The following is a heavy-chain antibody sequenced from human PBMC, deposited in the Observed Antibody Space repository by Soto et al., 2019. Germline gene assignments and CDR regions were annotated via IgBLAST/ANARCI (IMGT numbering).Heavy chain of an antibody. CDR2: VNPSLGRA. CDR3: ARAPYSSTSFFFDF. CDR1: GYTVTAYH. D-gene: IGHD6-6*01. Sequence: ASVKVSCKTSGYTVTAYHMHWVRQAPGQGLEWMGIVNPSLGRANYAQKFQDRVAMTWDTSINTFYMELTSLRSDDTAVYYCARAPYSSTSFFFDFWGQGTLVTVSS. J-gene: IGHJ4*02. V-gene: IGHV1-46*01.